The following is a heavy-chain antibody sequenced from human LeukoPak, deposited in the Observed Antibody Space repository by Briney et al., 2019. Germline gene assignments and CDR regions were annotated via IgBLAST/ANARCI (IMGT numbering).Heavy chain of an antibody. CDR1: GFTFSSYS. V-gene: IGHV3-21*01. J-gene: IGHJ5*02. D-gene: IGHD6-19*01. CDR3: ARDPTGNSSGWYSGREVNWFDP. Sequence: PGGSLRLSCAASGFTFSSYSMNWVRQAPGKGLEWVSSISSSSSYIYYADSVKGRFTISRDNAKNSLYLQMNSLRAEDTAVYYCARDPTGNSSGWYSGREVNWFDPWGQGTLVTVSS. CDR2: ISSSSSYI.